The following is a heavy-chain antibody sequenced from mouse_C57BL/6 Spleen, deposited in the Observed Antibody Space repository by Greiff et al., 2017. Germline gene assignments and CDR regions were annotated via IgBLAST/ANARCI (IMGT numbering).Heavy chain of an antibody. V-gene: IGHV5-12*01. CDR1: GFTFSDYY. D-gene: IGHD4-1*01. CDR3: ARGWDEAWFAY. Sequence: DVMLVESGGGLVQPGGSLKLSCAASGFTFSDYYMYWVRQTPEKRLEWVAYISNGGGSTYYPDTVKGRFTISRDNAKNTLYLQMSRLKSEDTAMYYCARGWDEAWFAYWGQGTLVTVSA. J-gene: IGHJ3*01. CDR2: ISNGGGST.